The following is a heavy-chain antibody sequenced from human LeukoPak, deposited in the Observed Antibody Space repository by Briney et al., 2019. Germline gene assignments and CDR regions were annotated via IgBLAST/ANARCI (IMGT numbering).Heavy chain of an antibody. Sequence: ASVKVSCKASGYTFTGYYMHWVRQAPAQGLEWMGWINLNSGGTNYAQKFQGRVTMTRDTSISTAYMELSRLKSDDTAVYYCARGYCSGGSCYHFESWGQGTLVTVSS. CDR2: INLNSGGT. D-gene: IGHD2-15*01. CDR1: GYTFTGYY. V-gene: IGHV1-2*02. CDR3: ARGYCSGGSCYHFES. J-gene: IGHJ4*02.